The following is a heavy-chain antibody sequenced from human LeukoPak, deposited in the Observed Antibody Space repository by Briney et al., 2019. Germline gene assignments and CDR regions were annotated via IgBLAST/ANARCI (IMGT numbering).Heavy chain of an antibody. CDR2: ISVYNGNT. J-gene: IGHJ4*02. D-gene: IGHD6-13*01. CDR3: ARGGSSSWYAPLEDY. Sequence: ASVTVSYKDSGYTFINYGISGVRQAPGLGHEWMGWISVYNGNTNYAEKLQGRVTMTTDTSTSTAYMELRSLRSDDTAVYYCARGGSSSWYAPLEDYWGQGTLVTVSS. V-gene: IGHV1-18*01. CDR1: GYTFINYG.